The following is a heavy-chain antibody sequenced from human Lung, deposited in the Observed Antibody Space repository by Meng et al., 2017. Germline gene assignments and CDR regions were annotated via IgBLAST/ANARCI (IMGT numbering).Heavy chain of an antibody. V-gene: IGHV4-39*07. CDR2: IDCSGST. CDR1: GGSISNSGYY. J-gene: IGHJ3*02. CDR3: ARAPYGYCGVGSCHQPHVAFDI. Sequence: AETLSLTCTVSGGSISNSGYYWGWIRPPPGKGLGWIGSIDCSGSTYNNPSLKSRVTISVDTSTSQFSMKLRSMTDADTAVYYCARAPYGYCGVGSCHQPHVAFDIWGPGKVVTRLL. D-gene: IGHD2-15*01.